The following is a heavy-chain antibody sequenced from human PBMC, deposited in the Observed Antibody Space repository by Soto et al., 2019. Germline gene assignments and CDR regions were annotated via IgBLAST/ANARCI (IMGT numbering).Heavy chain of an antibody. CDR1: GFTFSSYA. D-gene: IGHD2-2*01. Sequence: EVRLLESGGGLVQPGGSLRLSCTASGFTFSSYAMTWVRQPPGKGLEWFSAISDSGGNTSYGDAVKGRLTISRDNSKSTLYLQLNILRPEDTAVYYCAKAATYCSSTTCLRPANPDVWGQGTTVTVSS. V-gene: IGHV3-23*01. CDR2: ISDSGGNT. CDR3: AKAATYCSSTTCLRPANPDV. J-gene: IGHJ6*02.